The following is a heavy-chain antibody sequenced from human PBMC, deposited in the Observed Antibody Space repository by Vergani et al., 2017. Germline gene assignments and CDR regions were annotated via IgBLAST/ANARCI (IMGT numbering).Heavy chain of an antibody. D-gene: IGHD2-2*01. J-gene: IGHJ4*02. V-gene: IGHV1-2*02. CDR3: ARVGTSSNRDYYDY. CDR1: GYTFTDYF. CDR2: INPNSGGT. Sequence: QVQLVQSGAEVKKPGASVKVSCKASGYTFTDYFMHWVRQAPGQGLGWMGWINPNSGGTNYAQKFQGRVTMTRDTSISTAYMELSNLRSDDTAVYYCARVGTSSNRDYYDYWGQGTLGTVSS.